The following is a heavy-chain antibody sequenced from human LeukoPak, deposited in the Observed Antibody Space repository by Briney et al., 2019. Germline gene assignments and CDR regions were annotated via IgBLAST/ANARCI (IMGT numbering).Heavy chain of an antibody. CDR1: GFTFDDYA. CDR3: AKDSSSWFRGFDY. Sequence: PGGSLRLSCAASGFTFDDYAMHWVRQAPGKGLEWVSLISWDGGSTYCADSVKGRFTISRDNSKNSLYLQMNSLRAEDTALYYCAKDSSSWFRGFDYWGQGTLVTVSS. D-gene: IGHD6-13*01. J-gene: IGHJ4*02. V-gene: IGHV3-43D*03. CDR2: ISWDGGST.